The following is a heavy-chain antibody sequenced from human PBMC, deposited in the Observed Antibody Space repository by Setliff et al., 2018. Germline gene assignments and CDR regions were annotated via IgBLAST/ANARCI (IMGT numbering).Heavy chain of an antibody. CDR1: GGSIGSSSYY. J-gene: IGHJ4*02. CDR3: ARESRYYYDNLGTLDY. CDR2: IIHSGST. D-gene: IGHD3-22*01. V-gene: IGHV4-39*07. Sequence: SETLSLTCTVSGGSIGSSSYYWGWIRQPPGKGLEWIGEIIHSGSTNYNPSLKSRVTISMDTSKNQFSLKLSSVTAADTAVYYCARESRYYYDNLGTLDYWGQGTLVTVSS.